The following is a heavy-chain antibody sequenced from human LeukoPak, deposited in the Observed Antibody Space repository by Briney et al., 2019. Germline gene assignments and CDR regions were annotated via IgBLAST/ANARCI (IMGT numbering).Heavy chain of an antibody. CDR1: GFTVSSNY. J-gene: IGHJ6*02. CDR2: IYSGGST. D-gene: IGHD3-10*01. V-gene: IGHV3-53*01. Sequence: GGSLRLSCAASGFTVSSNYMSWVRQAPGKGLEWVSVIYSGGSTYYADSVKGRFTISRDNSKNTLHLQMNSLRAEDTAVYYCLGELTASHGMDVWGQGTTVTVSS. CDR3: LGELTASHGMDV.